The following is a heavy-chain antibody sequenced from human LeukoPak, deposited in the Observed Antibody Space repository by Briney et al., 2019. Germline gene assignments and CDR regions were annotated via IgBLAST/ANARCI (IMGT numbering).Heavy chain of an antibody. D-gene: IGHD2-15*01. J-gene: IGHJ6*02. Sequence: ASVKVSCKASGYTFTSYYMHWVRQAPGQGLEWMGIINPSGGSTSYAQKFQGRVTITADKSTSTAYMELSSLRSEDTAVYYCARDDCSGGSCYSGFYYYGMDVWGQGTTVTVSS. CDR1: GYTFTSYY. CDR3: ARDDCSGGSCYSGFYYYGMDV. V-gene: IGHV1-46*01. CDR2: INPSGGST.